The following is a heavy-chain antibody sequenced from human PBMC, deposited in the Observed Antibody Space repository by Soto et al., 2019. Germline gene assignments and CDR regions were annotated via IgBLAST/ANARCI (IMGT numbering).Heavy chain of an antibody. CDR2: IYPGDSDT. D-gene: IGHD3-22*01. Sequence: GESLKISCKGSGYSFTTYWIGWVGQMPGKGLEWMGIIYPGDSDTRYSPSFQGQVTISVDKPISTAYLQWSSLKASDTAMYYCARTTYYYDSSGYNFDYWGQGTLVTVSS. CDR1: GYSFTTYW. J-gene: IGHJ4*02. V-gene: IGHV5-51*04. CDR3: ARTTYYYDSSGYNFDY.